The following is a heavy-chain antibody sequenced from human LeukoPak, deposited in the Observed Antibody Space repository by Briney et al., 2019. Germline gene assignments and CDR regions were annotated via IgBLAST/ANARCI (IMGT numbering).Heavy chain of an antibody. D-gene: IGHD6-6*01. CDR3: AEEEDRFGIAARRNFDY. Sequence: QAGGSLRLSCAASGFTFNSYEMNWVRQAPGQGLEWVSFISTSGNTIYYADSVKGRFTISRDNAKNSLYLQMNSLRAEDTALYYCAEEEDRFGIAARRNFDYWGQGTLVTVSS. CDR1: GFTFNSYE. J-gene: IGHJ4*02. CDR2: ISTSGNTI. V-gene: IGHV3-48*03.